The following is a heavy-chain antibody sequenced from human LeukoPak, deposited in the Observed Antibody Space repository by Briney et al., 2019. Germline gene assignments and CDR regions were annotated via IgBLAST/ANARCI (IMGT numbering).Heavy chain of an antibody. V-gene: IGHV3-30-3*01. Sequence: GGSLRLSCAASGFTFSSYAMHWVRQAPGKGLEWVAVISYDGSNKYYADSVKGRFTISRDNSKNTLYLQMNSLRAEDTAVYYCARAGYGGKSDNDWFDPWGQGTLVTVSS. CDR2: ISYDGSNK. CDR3: ARAGYGGKSDNDWFDP. D-gene: IGHD4-17*01. CDR1: GFTFSSYA. J-gene: IGHJ5*02.